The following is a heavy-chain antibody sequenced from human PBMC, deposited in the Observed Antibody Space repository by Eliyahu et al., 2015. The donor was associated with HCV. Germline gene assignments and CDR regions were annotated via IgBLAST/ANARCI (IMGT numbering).Heavy chain of an antibody. CDR2: ISSSSSYI. V-gene: IGHV3-21*01. J-gene: IGHJ5*02. CDR1: GFXFSSYX. CDR3: ARDFSEGGDCGGDCPNWFDP. Sequence: EVQLVESGGGLVKPGGSLRLSCAASGFXFSSYXMNWVRQAPGKGLEWVSSISSSSSYIYYADSVKGRFTISRDNAKNSLYLQMNSLRAEDTAVYYCARDFSEGGDCGGDCPNWFDPWGQGTLVTVSS. D-gene: IGHD2-21*01.